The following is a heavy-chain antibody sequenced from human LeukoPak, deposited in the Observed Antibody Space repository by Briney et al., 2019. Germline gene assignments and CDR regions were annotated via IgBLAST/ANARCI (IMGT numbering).Heavy chain of an antibody. CDR1: GFTFSRYS. D-gene: IGHD6-6*01. CDR3: AREISISIAARGGFDY. J-gene: IGHJ4*02. Sequence: GGSLRLSCAASGFTFSRYSVKWVRQAPGKGLEWFSNLNWNGCREGYADSVKGRLTISRDNAKNSLYLQMNSLRAEDTALYYCAREISISIAARGGFDYWGQGTLVTVSS. V-gene: IGHV3-20*04. CDR2: LNWNGCRE.